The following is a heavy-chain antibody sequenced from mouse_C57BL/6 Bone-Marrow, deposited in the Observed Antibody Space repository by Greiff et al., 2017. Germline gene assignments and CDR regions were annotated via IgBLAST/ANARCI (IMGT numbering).Heavy chain of an antibody. CDR3: AREKITTVVDKTAYWYYDV. CDR1: GYTFTSYW. CDR2: IHPNSGST. J-gene: IGHJ1*03. V-gene: IGHV1-64*01. Sequence: QVQLQQPGAELVKPGASVKLSCKASGYTFTSYWLHWVKQRPGKGLEWIGMIHPNSGSTNYNEKFKSKATLTVDKSSSTASMQRNSLTSEDSADYYCAREKITTVVDKTAYWYYDVWGTGTTVTVSS. D-gene: IGHD1-1*01.